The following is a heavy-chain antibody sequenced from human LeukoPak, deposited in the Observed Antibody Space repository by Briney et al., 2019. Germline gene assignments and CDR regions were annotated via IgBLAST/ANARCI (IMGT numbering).Heavy chain of an antibody. CDR1: GFTFSSYG. CDR3: ARVIAVALYYYYYMDV. D-gene: IGHD6-19*01. J-gene: IGHJ6*03. V-gene: IGHV3-23*01. CDR2: IRGSGDST. Sequence: QPGGSLRLSCAASGFTFSSYGMSWVRQAPGKGLEWVSAIRGSGDSTHYADSVQGRFTISRDNAKNSLYLQMNSLRAEDTAVYYCARVIAVALYYYYYMDVWGKGTTVTISS.